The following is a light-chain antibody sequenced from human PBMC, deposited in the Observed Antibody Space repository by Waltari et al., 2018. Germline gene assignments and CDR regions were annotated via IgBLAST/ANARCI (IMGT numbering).Light chain of an antibody. Sequence: HSALTQPASVSGSPGQAITVSCTGTSSDVGSYYLVPWYQQHPGKAPKLIIYEVNKRPSGVSNRFSGSKSGNTASLTISGLLAEDEADYHCSSYAGTYTPVVFGGGTKLTVL. CDR2: EVN. J-gene: IGLJ2*01. CDR1: SSDVGSYYL. CDR3: SSYAGTYTPVV. V-gene: IGLV2-23*02.